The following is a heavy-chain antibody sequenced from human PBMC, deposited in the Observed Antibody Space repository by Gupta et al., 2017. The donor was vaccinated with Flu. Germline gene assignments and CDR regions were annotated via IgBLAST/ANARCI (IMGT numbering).Heavy chain of an antibody. Sequence: QVQLQESGPGLVKPSQTLSLTCTVSGGSISSGSYYWSWIRQPAGKGLEWIGRIYTSGSTNDNPSLKSRVTIAGDTSKNQLSLKMRSVTAADAAVYDGAIGKRLRLDYWGQGTLVTVSS. CDR3: AIGKRLRLDY. V-gene: IGHV4-61*02. J-gene: IGHJ4*02. D-gene: IGHD2-15*01. CDR2: IYTSGST. CDR1: GGSISSGSYY.